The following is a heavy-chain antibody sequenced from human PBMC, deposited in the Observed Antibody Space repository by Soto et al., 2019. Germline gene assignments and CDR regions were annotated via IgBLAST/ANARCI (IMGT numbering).Heavy chain of an antibody. CDR1: GFTFSSYA. D-gene: IGHD1-1*01. V-gene: IGHV3-30*04. CDR2: IAYDGRNK. Sequence: SLRLSCAASGFTFSSYAMHWVRQAPGKGLEWVAVIAYDGRNKYYADSVKGRFTISRDNSKNTLYLQMNSLRIEDTAVYYCARELERVSDYWGQGTLVTVPS. CDR3: ARELERVSDY. J-gene: IGHJ4*02.